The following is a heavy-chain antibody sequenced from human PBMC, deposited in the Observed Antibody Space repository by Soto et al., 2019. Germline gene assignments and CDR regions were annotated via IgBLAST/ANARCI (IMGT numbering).Heavy chain of an antibody. J-gene: IGHJ4*02. V-gene: IGHV4-34*01. CDR3: ARVTIFGWVLQTYYFDY. Sequence: SETLSLTCAVYGGSFSGYYWSWIRQPPGKGLEWIGEINHSGSTNYNPSLKSRVTISVDTSKNQFSLKLSSVTAADTAVYYCARVTIFGWVLQTYYFDYWGQGTLVTVSS. CDR2: INHSGST. D-gene: IGHD3-3*01. CDR1: GGSFSGYY.